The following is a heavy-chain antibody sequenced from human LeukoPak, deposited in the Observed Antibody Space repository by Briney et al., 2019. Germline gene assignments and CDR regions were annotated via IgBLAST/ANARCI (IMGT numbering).Heavy chain of an antibody. Sequence: SETLSLTCEVFGGSFSGYYWTWIRQPPGKGLEWLGEIIHDGSTTYNPSLESRVTISVDTSKNQFSLKLRSVTAADTAVYYCAGQNIPTPHDYWGQGTQVTVSS. D-gene: IGHD2-2*02. CDR3: AGQNIPTPHDY. J-gene: IGHJ4*02. V-gene: IGHV4-34*12. CDR2: IIHDGST. CDR1: GGSFSGYY.